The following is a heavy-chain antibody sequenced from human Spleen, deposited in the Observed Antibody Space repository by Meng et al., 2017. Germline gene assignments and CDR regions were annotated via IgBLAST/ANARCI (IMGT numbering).Heavy chain of an antibody. V-gene: IGHV1-2*02. CDR2: INPNNGDT. Sequence: ASVKVSCKASGYTFTNYALNWVRQAPGQGLEWMGWINPNNGDTNYAPKFQGRVTMTRDTATSTAYMELRWLRSDDTAVFFCARESINAPSTPDYWGQGTLVTVSS. J-gene: IGHJ4*02. CDR3: ARESINAPSTPDY. CDR1: GYTFTNYA. D-gene: IGHD2/OR15-2a*01.